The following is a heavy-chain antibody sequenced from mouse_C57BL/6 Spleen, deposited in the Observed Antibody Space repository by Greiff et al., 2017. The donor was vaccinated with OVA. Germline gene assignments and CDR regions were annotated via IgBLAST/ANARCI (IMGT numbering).Heavy chain of an antibody. CDR2: IDPSDSET. Sequence: QVQLQQPGAELVRPGSSVKLSCKASGYTFTSYWMHWVKQRPIQGLEWIGNIDPSDSETHYNQKFKDKATLTVDKSSSTAYMQLSSLTSEDSAVYYCARGELGRYFDYWGQGTTLTVSS. V-gene: IGHV1-52*01. CDR3: ARGELGRYFDY. J-gene: IGHJ2*01. D-gene: IGHD4-1*01. CDR1: GYTFTSYW.